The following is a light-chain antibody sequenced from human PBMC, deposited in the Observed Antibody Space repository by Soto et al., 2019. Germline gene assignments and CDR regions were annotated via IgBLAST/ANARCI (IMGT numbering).Light chain of an antibody. CDR1: SSDVGGYNY. CDR2: DVS. J-gene: IGLJ3*02. CDR3: SSYTSSSTPSWV. Sequence: QSALTQPASVSGSPGQSITISCTGTSSDVGGYNYVSWYQQHPGKAPKLMIYDVSNQPSGVSNCFSGSKSGNTASLTISGLQAEDEADYYCSSYTSSSTPSWVFGGGTKLTVL. V-gene: IGLV2-14*01.